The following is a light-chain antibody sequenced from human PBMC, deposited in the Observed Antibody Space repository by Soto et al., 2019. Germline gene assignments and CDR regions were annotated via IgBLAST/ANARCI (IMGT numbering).Light chain of an antibody. J-gene: IGKJ2*01. CDR1: QSVSSSH. V-gene: IGKV3-20*01. CDR3: QQFGNSLYT. CDR2: DTS. Sequence: EIVLTQSPATLSLSPGERATLSCKASQSVSSSHLAWYQQKVGQPPRLLLHDTSTRATGVPDRFSGSGSGTDFTLTISRLEPEDFAVYYCQQFGNSLYTFGQGTKLDIK.